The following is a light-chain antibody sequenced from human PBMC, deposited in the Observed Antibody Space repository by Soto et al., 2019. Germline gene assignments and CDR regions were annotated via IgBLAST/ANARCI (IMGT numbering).Light chain of an antibody. Sequence: SVLTQPPSGSGTPGQKVFISCSGSSSNIGGTNYAYWYQQLPGAAPKLLMHSNNLRPSGVPERISGSKFGTAASLAISGLRSEDEAVYYCAPWDERLGAVIFGAGTKSTVL. CDR2: SNN. V-gene: IGLV1-47*02. CDR1: SSNIGGTNY. J-gene: IGLJ2*01. CDR3: APWDERLGAVI.